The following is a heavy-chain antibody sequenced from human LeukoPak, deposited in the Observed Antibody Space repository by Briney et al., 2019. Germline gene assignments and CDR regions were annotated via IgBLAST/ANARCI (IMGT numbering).Heavy chain of an antibody. CDR3: ARVHGEVSDEIFHYFDY. D-gene: IGHD3-10*01. CDR2: MYSRGST. V-gene: IGHV3-53*01. CDR1: GLSVRGSY. J-gene: IGHJ4*02. Sequence: GGSLKLSCAPSGLSVRGSYMSWVRQAPAKGLEWVSVMYSRGSTYHPDSVTGRCTISRDVSKDTVSLKLDNLTTNDYAVYYCARVHGEVSDEIFHYFDYWGQGTPATVSS.